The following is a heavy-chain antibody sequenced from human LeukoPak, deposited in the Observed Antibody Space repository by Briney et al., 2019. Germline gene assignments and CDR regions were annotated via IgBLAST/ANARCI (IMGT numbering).Heavy chain of an antibody. J-gene: IGHJ4*02. CDR2: IRYDGSNK. CDR3: AKARGSYYEVFDY. CDR1: GFTFSSYG. V-gene: IGHV3-30*02. Sequence: GGSLRLSCAASGFTFSSYGMHWVRQAPGKGMEWVAFIRYDGSNKYYADSVKGRFTISRDNSKNTLYLQMNSLRAEDTAVYYCAKARGSYYEVFDYWGQGTLVAVSS. D-gene: IGHD1-26*01.